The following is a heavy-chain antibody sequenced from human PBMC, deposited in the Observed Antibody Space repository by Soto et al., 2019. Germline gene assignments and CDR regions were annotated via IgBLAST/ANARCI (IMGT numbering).Heavy chain of an antibody. V-gene: IGHV3-53*01. CDR3: ASVWFGEADYYYGMDV. J-gene: IGHJ6*02. Sequence: EVQLLESGGGLVQPGGSLRLSCAASGFTVSSNYMSWVRQAPGKGLEWVSVIYSGGSTYYADSVKGRFTISRDNSKNTLYLQMNSLRAEDTAVYYCASVWFGEADYYYGMDVWGQGTTVTVSS. D-gene: IGHD3-10*01. CDR1: GFTVSSNY. CDR2: IYSGGST.